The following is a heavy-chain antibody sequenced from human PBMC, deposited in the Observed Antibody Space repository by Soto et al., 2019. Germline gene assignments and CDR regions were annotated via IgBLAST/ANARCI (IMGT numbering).Heavy chain of an antibody. D-gene: IGHD1-26*01. CDR2: ISYDGSNK. J-gene: IGHJ6*01. CDR1: GFTFSSYG. CDR3: AKDLVKGSGSSYGMDV. V-gene: IGHV3-30*18. Sequence: QVQLVESGGGVVQPGRSLRLSCAASGFTFSSYGMHWVRQAPGKGLEWVAVISYDGSNKYYADSVKGRFTISRDNSKNTLYLQMNSLRAEDTAVYYCAKDLVKGSGSSYGMDVW.